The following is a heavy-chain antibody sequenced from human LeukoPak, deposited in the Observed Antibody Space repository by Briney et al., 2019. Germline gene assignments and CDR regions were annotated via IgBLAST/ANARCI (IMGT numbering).Heavy chain of an antibody. V-gene: IGHV4-34*01. D-gene: IGHD3-9*01. CDR3: ARGSYDILTGYRSNFDY. CDR2: INHSGST. Sequence: PSETLSLTCAVYGGSFSGYYWSWIRQPPGKGLEWMGEINHSGSTNNNPSLKSRVTISVDTSKNQASLKLSSVTAADTAVYYCARGSYDILTGYRSNFDYWGQGTLVTVSS. J-gene: IGHJ4*02. CDR1: GGSFSGYY.